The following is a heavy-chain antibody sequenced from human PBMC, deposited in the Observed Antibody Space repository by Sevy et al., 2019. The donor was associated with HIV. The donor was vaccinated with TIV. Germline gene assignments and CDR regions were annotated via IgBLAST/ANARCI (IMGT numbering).Heavy chain of an antibody. CDR2: ISYDESTK. CDR3: AKDRVSGTYYTGDFDY. V-gene: IGHV3-30*04. CDR1: GFTFWGYA. J-gene: IGHJ4*02. D-gene: IGHD3-10*01. Sequence: GGSLRLSCATSGFTFWGYALHWVRQAPGKGLEWVAVISYDESTKYGDSVKGRFTISRDNSKNTLYLQMNTLRAEDTAVYYCAKDRVSGTYYTGDFDYWGQGTLVTVSS.